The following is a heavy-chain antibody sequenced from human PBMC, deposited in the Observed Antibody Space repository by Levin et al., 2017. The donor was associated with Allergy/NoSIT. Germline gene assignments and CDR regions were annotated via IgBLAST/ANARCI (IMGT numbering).Heavy chain of an antibody. J-gene: IGHJ4*02. CDR3: AKIFEYYCGSGSYYTAYYFDY. CDR1: GFTFSSYA. D-gene: IGHD3-10*01. V-gene: IGHV3-23*01. Sequence: GGSLRLSCAASGFTFSSYAMSWVRQAPGKGLEWVSAISGSGGSTYYADSVKGRFTISRDNSKNTLYLQMNSLRAEDTAVYYCAKIFEYYCGSGSYYTAYYFDYWGQGTLVTVSS. CDR2: ISGSGGST.